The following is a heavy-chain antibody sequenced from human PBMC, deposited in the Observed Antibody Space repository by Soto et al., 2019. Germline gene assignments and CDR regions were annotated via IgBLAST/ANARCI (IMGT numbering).Heavy chain of an antibody. CDR3: ARGRVYARTYFDY. CDR2: INHSGST. J-gene: IGHJ4*02. Sequence: SETLSLTCAVYGGSFSGYYWSWIRQPPGKGLEWIGEINHSGSTNYNPSLKSRVTISVDTSKNQFSLKLSSVTAADTAVYYCARGRVYARTYFDYWGQGTLVTVSS. D-gene: IGHD2-8*01. V-gene: IGHV4-34*01. CDR1: GGSFSGYY.